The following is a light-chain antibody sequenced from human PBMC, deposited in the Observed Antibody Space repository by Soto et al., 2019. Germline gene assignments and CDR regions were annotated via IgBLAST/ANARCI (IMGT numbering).Light chain of an antibody. J-gene: IGLJ3*02. CDR2: EVS. CDR3: SSYTSTNTWV. V-gene: IGLV2-14*01. Sequence: QSALTQPASVSGSPGQSITISCTGTSSDVGGHNYVSWYQQHPGNAPKFMIFEVSNRTSGVSNRFSGSKSGNTASLTISGLQAEDEADYYCSSYTSTNTWVFGGGSKLTVL. CDR1: SSDVGGHNY.